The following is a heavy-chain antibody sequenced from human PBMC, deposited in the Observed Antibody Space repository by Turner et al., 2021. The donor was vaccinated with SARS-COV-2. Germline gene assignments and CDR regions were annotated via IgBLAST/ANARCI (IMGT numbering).Heavy chain of an antibody. Sequence: QVQLQASGPGLVKPSETLSLTCPVSGCSISSYYWSWIRQPPGTGMEWIGYIYYSGSTNNTPSLKSRVTISVDTSKNQFYLKVSYWTAADTAVYYCARGGGWIGEGFDPWGQGTLVTVSS. D-gene: IGHD3-3*01. CDR1: GCSISSYY. J-gene: IGHJ5*02. CDR3: ARGGGWIGEGFDP. V-gene: IGHV4-59*01. CDR2: IYYSGST.